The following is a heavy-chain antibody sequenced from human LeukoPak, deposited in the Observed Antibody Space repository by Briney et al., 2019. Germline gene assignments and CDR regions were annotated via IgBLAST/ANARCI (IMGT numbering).Heavy chain of an antibody. CDR3: ARLDYSNYVGYPSRFDP. CDR1: GGSISSSSYY. V-gene: IGHV4-39*01. Sequence: SETLSLTCTVSGGSISSSSYYWGWIRQPPGKGLEWMGSIYYSGSTYYNPSLKSRVTISVDTSKNQFSLKLSSVTAADTAVYYCARLDYSNYVGYPSRFDPWGQGTLVTVSS. D-gene: IGHD4-11*01. J-gene: IGHJ5*02. CDR2: IYYSGST.